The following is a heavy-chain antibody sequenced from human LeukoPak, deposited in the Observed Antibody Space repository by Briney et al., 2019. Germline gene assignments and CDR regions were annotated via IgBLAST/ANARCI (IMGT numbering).Heavy chain of an antibody. Sequence: ASVKVSCKASGYTFTSYYMHWVRQAPGQGLEWMGIINPSGGSTSYAQKFQGRVTMTRDTSTSTVYMELSSLRSEDTAVYYCARDNTEYISGWYGPGYFDYWGQGTLVTVSS. CDR3: ARDNTEYISGWYGPGYFDY. V-gene: IGHV1-46*01. CDR1: GYTFTSYY. CDR2: INPSGGST. D-gene: IGHD6-19*01. J-gene: IGHJ4*02.